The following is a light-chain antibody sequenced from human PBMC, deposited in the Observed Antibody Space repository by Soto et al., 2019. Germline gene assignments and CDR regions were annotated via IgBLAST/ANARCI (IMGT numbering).Light chain of an antibody. Sequence: EIVMTQSPATLSVSLGERVTLSCRASQKISSNLAWYQQKHGQAPRLLIYGASTRNTGIPTRFSGSGSGTEFTLTISSLQSEDFAVYYCQQYNNWPPFTFGQGTKLEMK. CDR2: GAS. CDR3: QQYNNWPPFT. J-gene: IGKJ2*01. CDR1: QKISSN. V-gene: IGKV3-15*01.